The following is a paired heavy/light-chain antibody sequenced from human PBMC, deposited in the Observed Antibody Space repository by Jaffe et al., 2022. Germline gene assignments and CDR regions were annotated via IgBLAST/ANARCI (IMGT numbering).Light chain of an antibody. CDR1: NIGSKN. J-gene: IGLJ2*01. Sequence: SYELTQPLSVSVALGQTARITCGGNNIGSKNVHWYQQKPGQAPVLVIYRDSNRPSGIPERFSGSNSGNTATLTISRAQAGDEADYYCQVWDSSFVVFGGGTKLTVL. CDR3: QVWDSSFVV. V-gene: IGLV3-9*01. CDR2: RDS.
Heavy chain of an antibody. V-gene: IGHV4-38-2*01. J-gene: IGHJ6*03. CDR1: GYSISSGYY. CDR2: IYHSGST. Sequence: QVQLQESGPGLVKPSETLSLTCAVSGYSISSGYYWGWIRQPPGKGLEWIGSIYHSGSTYYNPSLKSRVTISVDTSKNQFSLKLSSVTAADTAVYYCASLQRGGSYYYYYYYYMDVWGKGTTVTVSS. D-gene: IGHD1-26*01. CDR3: ASLQRGGSYYYYYYYYMDV.